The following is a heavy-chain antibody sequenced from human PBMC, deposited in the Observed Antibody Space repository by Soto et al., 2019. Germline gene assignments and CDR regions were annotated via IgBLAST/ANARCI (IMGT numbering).Heavy chain of an antibody. CDR2: IWYDGSNK. Sequence: QVQLVESGGGVVQPGRSLRLSCAASGFTFSSYGIHWVRQAPGKGLAWVAVIWYDGSNKYYADSVKGRFTISRDNSKNTLYLQMNSLRAEDTAVYYCARDRSSLGATTHYYYYGMDVWGQGTTVTVSS. V-gene: IGHV3-33*01. J-gene: IGHJ6*02. CDR1: GFTFSSYG. D-gene: IGHD1-26*01. CDR3: ARDRSSLGATTHYYYYGMDV.